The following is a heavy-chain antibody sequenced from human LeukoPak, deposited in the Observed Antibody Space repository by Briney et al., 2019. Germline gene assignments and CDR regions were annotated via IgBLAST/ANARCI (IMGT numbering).Heavy chain of an antibody. V-gene: IGHV1-46*01. CDR1: GYTFTSYY. Sequence: ASVKVSCKASGYTFTSYYMHWVRQAPGQGLEWMGIINPSGGSTSYAQKFQGRVTMTRDTSTSTVYMELSSLRSEDTAVYYCARAWVRDYGGSHDAFDIWGQGTMVTVPS. CDR3: ARAWVRDYGGSHDAFDI. D-gene: IGHD4-23*01. J-gene: IGHJ3*02. CDR2: INPSGGST.